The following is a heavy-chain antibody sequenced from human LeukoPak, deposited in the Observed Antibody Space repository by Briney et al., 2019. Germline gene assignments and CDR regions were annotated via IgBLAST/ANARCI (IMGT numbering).Heavy chain of an antibody. V-gene: IGHV1-8*01. Sequence: ASVKVSCKASGYTSTVYNTNSGPHAPRQGLECMGWMNLNIGTTSNAQKFQGRVTMTRNTSISTAYMELSRLRSEHTAVYYCARRGRCSGGSWYFRGNWFDPWGQGTLVTVSS. CDR2: MNLNIGTT. J-gene: IGHJ5*02. CDR1: GYTSTVYN. D-gene: IGHD2-15*01. CDR3: ARRGRCSGGSWYFRGNWFDP.